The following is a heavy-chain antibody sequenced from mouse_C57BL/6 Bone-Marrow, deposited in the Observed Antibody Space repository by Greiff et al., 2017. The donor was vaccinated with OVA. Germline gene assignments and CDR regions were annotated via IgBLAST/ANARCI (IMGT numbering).Heavy chain of an antibody. CDR1: GYTFTIYW. D-gene: IGHD1-1*01. CDR2: IYPGSGST. V-gene: IGHV1-55*01. J-gene: IGHJ2*01. Sequence: VQLQQSGAELVKPGASVKMSCKASGYTFTIYWITWVKQRPGQGLEWIGDIYPGSGSTNYNEKFKSKATLTVDTSSSTAYMQLSSLTSEDSAVYYCARYYGSSLYYFDYWGQGTTLTVSS. CDR3: ARYYGSSLYYFDY.